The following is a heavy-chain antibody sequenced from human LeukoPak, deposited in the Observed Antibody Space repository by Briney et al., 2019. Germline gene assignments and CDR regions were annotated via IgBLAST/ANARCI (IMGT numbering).Heavy chain of an antibody. CDR1: GFTFSSYW. Sequence: GGSLRLSCAASGFTFSSYWMSWVRQAPGKGLEWVANIKQDGSEKYYVDSVKGRFTISRDNAKNSLYLQMNSLRAEDTALYYCAKDRMPATGTGFDFWGQGILVTVSS. CDR2: IKQDGSEK. D-gene: IGHD6-13*01. CDR3: AKDRMPATGTGFDF. V-gene: IGHV3-7*03. J-gene: IGHJ4*02.